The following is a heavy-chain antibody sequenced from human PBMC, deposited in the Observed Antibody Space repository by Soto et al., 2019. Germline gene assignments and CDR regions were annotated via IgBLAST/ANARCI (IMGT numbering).Heavy chain of an antibody. CDR1: GGTFSSYA. V-gene: IGHV1-69*01. CDR3: ARHVGFGESIAYYYYGMDV. CDR2: IIPIFGTA. Sequence: QVQLVQSGAEVKKPGSSVKVSCKASGGTFSSYAISWVRQAPGQGLEWMGGIIPIFGTANYAQKFQGRVTINSDEYTSTASMELRSLRSEDTAVYYCARHVGFGESIAYYYYGMDVWGQGTTVTVSS. J-gene: IGHJ6*02. D-gene: IGHD3-10*01.